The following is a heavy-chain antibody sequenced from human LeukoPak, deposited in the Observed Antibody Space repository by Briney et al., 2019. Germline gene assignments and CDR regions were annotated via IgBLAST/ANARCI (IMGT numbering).Heavy chain of an antibody. CDR3: ARRAAAVSDYYYYGMGV. CDR2: ISSSSSYI. Sequence: GGSLRLSCAASGFTFSSYSMNWVRQAPGKGQEWVSSISSSSSYIYYADSVKGRFIISRDNAKNSLYLQMNSLRAEDTAVYYCARRAAAVSDYYYYGMGVWGQGTTVTVSS. CDR1: GFTFSSYS. D-gene: IGHD6-13*01. J-gene: IGHJ6*02. V-gene: IGHV3-21*01.